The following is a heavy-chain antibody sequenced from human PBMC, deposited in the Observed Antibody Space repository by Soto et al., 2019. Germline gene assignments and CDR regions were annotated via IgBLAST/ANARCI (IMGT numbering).Heavy chain of an antibody. CDR1: GFTFSDYA. CDR3: ARLGYCSRPSCSNIDY. Sequence: PGGSLRLSCAASGFTFSDYALTWVRQAPGKGLEWVSTISGSGGGTYCADSVKGRFTFSRDNSKSTLYLQISSLRAEDTAVYYCARLGYCSRPSCSNIDYWGQGALVPVSS. J-gene: IGHJ4*02. CDR2: ISGSGGGT. D-gene: IGHD2-2*01. V-gene: IGHV3-23*01.